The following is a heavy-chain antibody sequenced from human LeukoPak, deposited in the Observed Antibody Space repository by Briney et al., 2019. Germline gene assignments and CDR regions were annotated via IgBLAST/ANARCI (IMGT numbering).Heavy chain of an antibody. V-gene: IGHV1-69*05. CDR2: IIPIFGTA. CDR3: ARDLGFGEIDY. D-gene: IGHD3-10*01. Sequence: VASVKVSCKASGGTFSSYAISWVRQAPGQGLEWMGGIIPIFGTANYAQKFQGRVTITRDTSASTAYMELSSLRSEDTAVYYCARDLGFGEIDYWGQGTLVTVSS. CDR1: GGTFSSYA. J-gene: IGHJ4*02.